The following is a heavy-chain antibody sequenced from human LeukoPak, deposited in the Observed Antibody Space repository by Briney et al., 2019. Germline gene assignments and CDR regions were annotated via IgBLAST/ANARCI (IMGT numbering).Heavy chain of an antibody. CDR2: TYYRSKWNY. V-gene: IGHV6-1*01. Sequence: SQTLSLTCGISGDSVSTNSAAWNWIRQSPSRGLEWLVRTYYRSKWNYDYAVSVKSRVIIRADTSKNQVSLQLSSVTPEDTAVYYCARGGRSTAWYWIDYWGQGTLVTVSS. CDR3: ARGGRSTAWYWIDY. D-gene: IGHD2-8*02. CDR1: GDSVSTNSAA. J-gene: IGHJ4*02.